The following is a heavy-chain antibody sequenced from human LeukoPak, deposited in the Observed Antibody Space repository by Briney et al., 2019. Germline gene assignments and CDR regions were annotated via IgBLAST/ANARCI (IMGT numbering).Heavy chain of an antibody. J-gene: IGHJ4*02. D-gene: IGHD2-21*02. CDR2: VGYDESIK. CDR1: GFSFSSFG. Sequence: GGSLRLSCAASGFSFSSFGVHWVRQAPGGGLERVTIVGYDESIKYYADSVKDRFTISRDNSKNTVHLQMNSLRAEDTAVYYCARESPYCGSDCRSLSDYWGQGTLVTVSS. V-gene: IGHV3-33*01. CDR3: ARESPYCGSDCRSLSDY.